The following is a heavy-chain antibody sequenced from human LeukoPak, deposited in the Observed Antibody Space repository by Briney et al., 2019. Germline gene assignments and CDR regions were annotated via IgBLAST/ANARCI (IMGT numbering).Heavy chain of an antibody. CDR3: ARDRPSGSYFDY. Sequence: VASVKVSCKASGGTFSSYAISWVRQAPGQGLEWMGGIIPIFGTANYAQKFPGRGALTADESPRPAYLAPGRTPSEDQDAYYCARDRPSGSYFDYWGQGTLVTVSS. D-gene: IGHD1-26*01. V-gene: IGHV1-69*13. CDR1: GGTFSSYA. J-gene: IGHJ4*02. CDR2: IIPIFGTA.